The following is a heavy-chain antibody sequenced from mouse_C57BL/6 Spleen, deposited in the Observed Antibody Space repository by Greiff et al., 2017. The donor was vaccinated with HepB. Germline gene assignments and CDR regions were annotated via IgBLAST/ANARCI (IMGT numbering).Heavy chain of an antibody. J-gene: IGHJ4*01. CDR3: AREGTRYAMDY. D-gene: IGHD3-3*01. CDR2: IYPGSGNT. Sequence: VQLQQSGPELVKPGASVKISCKASGYSFTSYYIHWVKQRPGQGLEWIGWIYPGSGNTKYNEKFKGKATLTADTSSSTAYMQLSSLTSEDSAVYYCAREGTRYAMDYGGQGTSVTVSS. V-gene: IGHV1-66*01. CDR1: GYSFTSYY.